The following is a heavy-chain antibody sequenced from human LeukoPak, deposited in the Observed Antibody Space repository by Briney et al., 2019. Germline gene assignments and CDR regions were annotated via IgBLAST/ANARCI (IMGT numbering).Heavy chain of an antibody. CDR2: INPNSGGT. CDR3: ARGRNSVYYFNVVAPSYFDY. CDR1: GYTFTGYY. Sequence: GASXKVSCKASGYTFTGYYMHWVRQAPGQGLEWMGRINPNSGGTNYAQKFQGRVTMTRDTSINTAYMDLSRLRSDDTAVYYCARGRNSVYYFNVVAPSYFDYWGQGTLVTVSS. D-gene: IGHD3-22*01. V-gene: IGHV1-2*06. J-gene: IGHJ4*02.